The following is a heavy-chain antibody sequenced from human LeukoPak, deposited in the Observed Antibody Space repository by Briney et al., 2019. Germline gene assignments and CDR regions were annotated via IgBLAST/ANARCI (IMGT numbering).Heavy chain of an antibody. V-gene: IGHV4-34*01. D-gene: IGHD4-23*01. CDR1: GGSFSGYY. CDR3: ASETDYGGSDY. CDR2: INHSGST. Sequence: SETLSLTCAVYGGSFSGYYWSWIRQPPGKGLEWIGEINHSGSTNYNPSLKSRVTISEDTSKNQFSLKLSSVTAADTAVYYCASETDYGGSDYWGQGTLVTVSS. J-gene: IGHJ4*02.